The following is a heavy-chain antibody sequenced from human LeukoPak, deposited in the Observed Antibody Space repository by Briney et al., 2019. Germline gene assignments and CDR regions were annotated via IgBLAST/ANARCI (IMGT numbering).Heavy chain of an antibody. J-gene: IGHJ4*02. CDR2: ISGNARTT. V-gene: IGHV3-23*01. D-gene: IGHD3-10*01. CDR3: AKVGSSWGFGDY. CDR1: GFTFSNFA. Sequence: GGSRSLSCAASGFTFSNFAMSWVRQAPGKGREWVSFISGNARTTYYADSVKGRFTISRGNSENTLYLQMNSLRAEDTAVYYCAKVGSSWGFGDYWGQGTLVTVSS.